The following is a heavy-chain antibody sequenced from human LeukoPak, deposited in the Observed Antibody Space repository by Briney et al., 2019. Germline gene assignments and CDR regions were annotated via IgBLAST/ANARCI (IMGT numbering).Heavy chain of an antibody. CDR2: IYHSGST. V-gene: IGHV4-4*02. Sequence: SETLSLTCAVSGAPISSNNWWWSWVRQPPGKGLEWIGEIYHSGSTNYNPSLKSRVTISVDTSKNQFSLKLSSVTAADTAVYYCARLSSGWHGFDYWGQGTLVTVSS. CDR3: ARLSSGWHGFDY. CDR1: GAPISSNNW. D-gene: IGHD6-19*01. J-gene: IGHJ4*02.